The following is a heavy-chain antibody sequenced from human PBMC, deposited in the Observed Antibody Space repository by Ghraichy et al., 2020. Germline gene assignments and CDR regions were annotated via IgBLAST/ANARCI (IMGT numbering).Heavy chain of an antibody. J-gene: IGHJ4*02. CDR2: IWYDGSDK. Sequence: GGSLRLSCAASGFTFSSYGMHWVRQAPGKGLEWVAIIWYDGSDKYYTDSVKGRFTISRDNSKNTLYLQMDSLRAEDTAVYYCARRGAVAGYGDHWGQGTLVTVSS. CDR3: ARRGAVAGYGDH. V-gene: IGHV3-33*01. D-gene: IGHD6-19*01. CDR1: GFTFSSYG.